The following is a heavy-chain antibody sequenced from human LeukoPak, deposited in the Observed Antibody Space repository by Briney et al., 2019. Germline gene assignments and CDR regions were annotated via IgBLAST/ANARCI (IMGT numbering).Heavy chain of an antibody. CDR3: ARPRGCGTSRCNNFDY. J-gene: IGHJ4*02. Sequence: PGGSLRLSCAASRFTFSSYGMHWVRQAPGKGLEWVAKMNEYGSEIFYVDSVKGRFTISRDNAKNSLYLQMNRLRAEDTAVYYCARPRGCGTSRCNNFDYWGQGTLVTVSS. D-gene: IGHD2-21*01. CDR2: MNEYGSEI. V-gene: IGHV3-7*01. CDR1: RFTFSSYG.